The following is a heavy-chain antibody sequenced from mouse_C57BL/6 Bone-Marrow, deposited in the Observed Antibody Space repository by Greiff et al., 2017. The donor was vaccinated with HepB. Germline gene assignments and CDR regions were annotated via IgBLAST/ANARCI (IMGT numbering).Heavy chain of an antibody. D-gene: IGHD1-1*01. CDR1: GYTFTDYE. V-gene: IGHV1-15*01. CDR3: TTPPLLLRC. Sequence: QVQLQQSGAELVRPGASVTLSCKASGYTFTDYEMHWVKQTPVHGLEWIGAIDPETGGTAYNQKFKGKAILTADKSSSTAYMELRSLTSEDSAVYYCTTPPLLLRCWGQGTTLTVSS. CDR2: IDPETGGT. J-gene: IGHJ2*01.